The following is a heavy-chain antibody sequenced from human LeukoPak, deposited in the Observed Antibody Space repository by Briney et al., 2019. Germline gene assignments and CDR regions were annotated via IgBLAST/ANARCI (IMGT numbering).Heavy chain of an antibody. CDR3: AREGEFWRPLDY. Sequence: GGSLRLSCAASGFTFEDYAMHWVRQAPGKGLEWVSAISGSGGSTYYADSVKGRFTISRDNANNSLYLQMNSLRAEDTAVYYCAREGEFWRPLDYWGQGTLVTVSS. D-gene: IGHD3-16*01. CDR2: ISGSGGST. J-gene: IGHJ4*02. CDR1: GFTFEDYA. V-gene: IGHV3-23*01.